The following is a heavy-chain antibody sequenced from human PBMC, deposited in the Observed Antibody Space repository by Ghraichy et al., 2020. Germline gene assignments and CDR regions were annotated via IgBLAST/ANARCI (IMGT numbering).Heavy chain of an antibody. V-gene: IGHV3-23*01. CDR3: AKRITMVRGVIDPPGY. Sequence: GGSLRLSCAASGFTFSSYAMSWVRQAPGKGLEWVSAISGSGGSTYYADSVKGRFTISRDNSKNTLYLQMNSLRAEDTAVYYCAKRITMVRGVIDPPGYWGQGTLVTVSS. CDR2: ISGSGGST. D-gene: IGHD3-10*01. J-gene: IGHJ4*02. CDR1: GFTFSSYA.